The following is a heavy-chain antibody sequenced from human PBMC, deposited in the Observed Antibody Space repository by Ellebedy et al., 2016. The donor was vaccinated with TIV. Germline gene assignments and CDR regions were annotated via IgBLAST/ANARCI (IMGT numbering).Heavy chain of an antibody. CDR3: ARSTTSTGRVY. J-gene: IGHJ4*02. Sequence: GESLKISCAASGFTFTNYAMTWVRQAPGKGLEWVSAISGLGGSTYYADSVRGRFRIFRDNSKNTLYLQMDSLRVEDTAVYYCARSTTSTGRVYWGQGTLVAVSS. V-gene: IGHV3-23*01. CDR2: ISGLGGST. CDR1: GFTFTNYA. D-gene: IGHD4-11*01.